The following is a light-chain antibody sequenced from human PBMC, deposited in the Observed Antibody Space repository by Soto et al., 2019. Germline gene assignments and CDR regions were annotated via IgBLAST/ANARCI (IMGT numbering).Light chain of an antibody. Sequence: QSALTQPASVSGSPGQSITISCTGTSSDVGGYNYVSWYQQHPGKAPKLMIYDVSNRPSGVSNRFSGSKSGNTASLTISGLQAEYEADYYCSSYTSSSNVFGTGTKVTVL. CDR1: SSDVGGYNY. CDR2: DVS. CDR3: SSYTSSSNV. J-gene: IGLJ1*01. V-gene: IGLV2-14*01.